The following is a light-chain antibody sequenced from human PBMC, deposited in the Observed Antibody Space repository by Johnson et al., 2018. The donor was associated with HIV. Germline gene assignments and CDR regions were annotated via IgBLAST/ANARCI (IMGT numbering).Light chain of an antibody. CDR3: GTWDSSLSAYV. J-gene: IGLJ1*01. CDR1: NSNIGNNY. CDR2: DNN. Sequence: QSVLTQPPSVSAAPGQKVTISCSGSNSNIGNNYVSWYQQVPGTAPKLLIYDNNKRPSGIPDRFSGSKSGTSATLGITRLQTGDEADYYCGTWDSSLSAYVSGTGTNVTVL. V-gene: IGLV1-51*01.